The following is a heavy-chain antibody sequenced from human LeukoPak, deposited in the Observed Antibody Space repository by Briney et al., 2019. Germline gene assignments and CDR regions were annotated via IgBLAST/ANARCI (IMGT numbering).Heavy chain of an antibody. CDR2: INPNSGGT. CDR3: ARLYSGGWPLECMDV. Sequence: ASVKVSCKASGYTFTGYYMHWVRQAPGQGLEWMGWINPNSGGTNYAQKFQGWVTMTRDTSISTAYMELSRLRSDDTAVYYCARLYSGGWPLECMDVWGQGTTVTVSS. CDR1: GYTFTGYY. J-gene: IGHJ6*02. V-gene: IGHV1-2*04. D-gene: IGHD6-19*01.